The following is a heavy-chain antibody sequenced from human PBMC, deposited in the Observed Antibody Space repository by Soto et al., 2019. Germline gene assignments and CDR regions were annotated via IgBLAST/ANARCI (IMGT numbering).Heavy chain of an antibody. V-gene: IGHV3-23*01. CDR2: ISGSGGST. D-gene: IGHD2-2*01. Sequence: EVQLLESGGGLVQPGGSLRLSCAASGFTFSSYAMSWVRQAPGKGLEWVSAISGSGGSTYYADSVKGRFTISRDNSKNTLYLQMNRLRAEDTAVYYCAKATAKDIVVVPAALGQNWGQGTLVTVSS. CDR1: GFTFSSYA. CDR3: AKATAKDIVVVPAALGQN. J-gene: IGHJ4*02.